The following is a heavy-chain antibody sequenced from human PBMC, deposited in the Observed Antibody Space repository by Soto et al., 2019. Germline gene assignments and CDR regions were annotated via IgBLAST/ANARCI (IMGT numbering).Heavy chain of an antibody. Sequence: PSQTLSLTCAISGDSVSSNSAAWTWIRQSPSRGLEWLGRTYYRSKWYNNYAVSVKSRITINPDTSKNQFSLQLKSVTPEDTAVYYCARDRLGSSGDYLDAFDIWGQGTMVTVS. J-gene: IGHJ3*02. CDR1: GDSVSSNSAA. D-gene: IGHD3-22*01. V-gene: IGHV6-1*01. CDR3: ARDRLGSSGDYLDAFDI. CDR2: TYYRSKWYN.